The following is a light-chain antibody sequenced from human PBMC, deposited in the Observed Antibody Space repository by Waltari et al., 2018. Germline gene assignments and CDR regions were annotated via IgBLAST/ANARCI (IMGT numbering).Light chain of an antibody. Sequence: EIVLTQSPGTLSLSPGERATLSCRASQTVGKNYLAWFQQRPGQPHRLLIYDASARATGIPDRFSGSGSGTDFTLTISRLEPEDFAVYYCQHYDTSPLTFGQGTKVEIK. CDR1: QTVGKNY. CDR2: DAS. J-gene: IGKJ1*01. V-gene: IGKV3-20*01. CDR3: QHYDTSPLT.